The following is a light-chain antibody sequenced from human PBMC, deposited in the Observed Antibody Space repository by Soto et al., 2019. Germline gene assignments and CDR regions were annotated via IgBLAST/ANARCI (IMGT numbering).Light chain of an antibody. CDR1: SSDIGGNNF. J-gene: IGLJ2*01. Sequence: QSVLTQPASVSGSPGQSITISCTGTSSDIGGNNFVSWYQHHPGKAPKRLIYDVTNRPSGVSDRFSGSKSANTASLTISGLQAEDEADYYCSLYTTNNTLDVVFGGGTKLTVL. CDR2: DVT. V-gene: IGLV2-14*03. CDR3: SLYTTNNTLDVV.